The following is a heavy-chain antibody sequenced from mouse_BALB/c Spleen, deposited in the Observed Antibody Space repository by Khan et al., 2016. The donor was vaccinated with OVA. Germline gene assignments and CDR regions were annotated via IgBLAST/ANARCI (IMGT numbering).Heavy chain of an antibody. Sequence: DVQLVESGTVLARPGASVKMSCKASGYTFTSYWMHWVKQRPGQGLEWIGDIYPGNTDTNHNQKFKGKAKLTAVTSTSTAYMELSSLTNEDSAVYYCTRRNWDVAWFAYWGQGTLVTVSA. J-gene: IGHJ3*01. V-gene: IGHV1-5*01. CDR1: GYTFTSYW. CDR3: TRRNWDVAWFAY. D-gene: IGHD4-1*01. CDR2: IYPGNTDT.